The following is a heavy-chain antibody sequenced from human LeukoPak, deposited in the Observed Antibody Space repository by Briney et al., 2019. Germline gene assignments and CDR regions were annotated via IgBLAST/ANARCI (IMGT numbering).Heavy chain of an antibody. CDR2: LRPVFGPI. J-gene: IGHJ6*03. CDR1: GVTFSSYA. Sequence: SVKVSCKASGVTFSSYAISWVRQAPGQGLEWIGGLRPVFGPINSAQKFQDRVTLTKDDSTTTAYMELRSLRSEDTAVYYCATNPMTGYHLGDHFYFYMAVWGKRTTVTLS. D-gene: IGHD1-20*01. CDR3: ATNPMTGYHLGDHFYFYMAV. V-gene: IGHV1-69*05.